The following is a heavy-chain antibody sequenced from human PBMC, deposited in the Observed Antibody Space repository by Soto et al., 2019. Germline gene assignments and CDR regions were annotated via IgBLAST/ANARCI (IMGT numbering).Heavy chain of an antibody. J-gene: IGHJ6*02. Sequence: GASVKFSCKASGYTFTSYDINWVRQATGQGLEWMGWMNPNSGNTGYAQKFQGRVTMTRNTSISTAYMELSSLRSEDTAVYYCARVDTAMVSYYYYGMDVWGQGTTVTVS. CDR1: GYTFTSYD. V-gene: IGHV1-8*01. CDR2: MNPNSGNT. CDR3: ARVDTAMVSYYYYGMDV. D-gene: IGHD5-18*01.